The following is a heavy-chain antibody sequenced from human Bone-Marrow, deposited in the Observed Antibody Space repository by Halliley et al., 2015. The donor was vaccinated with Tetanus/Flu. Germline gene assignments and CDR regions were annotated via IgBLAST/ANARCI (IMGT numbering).Heavy chain of an antibody. CDR3: AGMTFWSDFRMG. D-gene: IGHD3-3*01. CDR2: IYHSGST. J-gene: IGHJ4*02. Sequence: TLSLTCSVSGGSISSSSYYWGWIRQPPGKGLEWIGIIYHSGSTYYKPSLKSRLTMSVDTSKNQFSLRLSSVTATDTAVYYCAGMTFWSDFRMGWGQGTLVTVSS. CDR1: GGSISSSSYY. V-gene: IGHV4-39*01.